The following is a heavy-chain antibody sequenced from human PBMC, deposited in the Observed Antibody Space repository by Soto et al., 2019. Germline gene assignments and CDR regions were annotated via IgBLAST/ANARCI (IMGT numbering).Heavy chain of an antibody. V-gene: IGHV3-30*03. Sequence: QVPLVASGGGAVQPGRSMSLTCAASGFIFSGSGMHWVRQAPGKGLVWVALVSNDGIRKYYGDSVKARFTISRDNAENTLYLQMNILRAEDSALYYCAMWVGVSMYDSSGKYDSWGQGTLVSVSS. CDR3: AMWVGVSMYDSSGKYDS. CDR1: GFIFSGSG. J-gene: IGHJ5*01. CDR2: VSNDGIRK. D-gene: IGHD3-22*01.